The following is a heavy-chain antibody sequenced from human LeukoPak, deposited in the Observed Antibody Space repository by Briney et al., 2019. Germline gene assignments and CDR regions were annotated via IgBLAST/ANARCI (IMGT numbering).Heavy chain of an antibody. Sequence: PSETLSLTCAVYGGSFSGYYWSWIRQPPGKGLEWIGEINHSGSTNYNPSLKSRVTISVDTSKNQFSLKLSSVTAADTAVYYCARRDGSELRYYFDYWGQGTLVTVSS. CDR3: ARRDGSELRYYFDY. CDR1: GGSFSGYY. J-gene: IGHJ4*02. CDR2: INHSGST. D-gene: IGHD1-26*01. V-gene: IGHV4-34*01.